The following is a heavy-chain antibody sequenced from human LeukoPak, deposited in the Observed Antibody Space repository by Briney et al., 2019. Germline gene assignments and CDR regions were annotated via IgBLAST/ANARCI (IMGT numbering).Heavy chain of an antibody. D-gene: IGHD3-3*01. CDR1: GFTSSSYA. CDR3: AKVPYYFVVGSFDY. Sequence: GGSLRLSCAASGFTSSSYAMSWVRQAPGKGLEWVSAISGSGGSTYYADSVKGRFTISRDNSKNTLYLQMNSLRAEDTAVYYCAKVPYYFVVGSFDYWGQGTLVTVSS. CDR2: ISGSGGST. V-gene: IGHV3-23*01. J-gene: IGHJ4*02.